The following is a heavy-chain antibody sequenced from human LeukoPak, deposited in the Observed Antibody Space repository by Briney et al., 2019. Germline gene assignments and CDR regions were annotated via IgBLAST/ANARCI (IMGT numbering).Heavy chain of an antibody. V-gene: IGHV3-21*01. D-gene: IGHD3-22*01. J-gene: IGHJ5*02. Sequence: PGGSLTLSCVPSGFTFRSYSMKWVRRAPGKGLEWVTSISSSGSYIYYADSVKGRFTISRDNAQNSLSLKKNSLRGEDRAVYYCARDPSPGYYDSSGDYLSWGQGTLVTVSS. CDR2: ISSSGSYI. CDR1: GFTFRSYS. CDR3: ARDPSPGYYDSSGDYLS.